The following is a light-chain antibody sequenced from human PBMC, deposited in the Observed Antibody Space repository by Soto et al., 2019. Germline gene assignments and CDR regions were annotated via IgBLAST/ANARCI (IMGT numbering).Light chain of an antibody. CDR2: DIS. Sequence: QSVLTQPPSVSAAPGQKVTISCSGSSSNIGNNYISWYQQLPGAAPKLLIYDISERPSGIPDRFSGSKSGTSATLGITGLQTGDEADYYCATWDNSLSAVVFGGGTKVTVL. V-gene: IGLV1-51*01. CDR3: ATWDNSLSAVV. J-gene: IGLJ2*01. CDR1: SSNIGNNY.